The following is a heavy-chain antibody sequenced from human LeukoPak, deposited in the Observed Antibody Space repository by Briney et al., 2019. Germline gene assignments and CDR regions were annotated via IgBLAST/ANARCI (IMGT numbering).Heavy chain of an antibody. CDR1: GFTFSSYA. J-gene: IGHJ4*02. D-gene: IGHD2-15*01. Sequence: GGSLRLSCAASGFTFSSYAMSWVRQAPGKGLGWVSSISGLGDSTYYADSVKGRFTISRDNTKNTLYLQMNSLRAEDTAVYYCAKDGGNIVVVVAAMHYWGQGTLVTVSS. V-gene: IGHV3-23*01. CDR2: ISGLGDST. CDR3: AKDGGNIVVVVAAMHY.